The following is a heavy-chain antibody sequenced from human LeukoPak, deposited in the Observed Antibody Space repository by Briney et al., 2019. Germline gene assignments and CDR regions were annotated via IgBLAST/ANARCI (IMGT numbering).Heavy chain of an antibody. D-gene: IGHD6-19*01. CDR3: ALGIAVDACDT. CDR2: ISDSGRTI. V-gene: IGHV3-48*03. J-gene: IGHJ3*02. Sequence: GGSLRLSCAASGFTFSSYEMNWVRQAPGKGLEWVSYISDSGRTIYYADSVKGRFTISRDNAKKSVYLQTNSLRAEDTAVYYCALGIAVDACDTWGQGTMVTVSS. CDR1: GFTFSSYE.